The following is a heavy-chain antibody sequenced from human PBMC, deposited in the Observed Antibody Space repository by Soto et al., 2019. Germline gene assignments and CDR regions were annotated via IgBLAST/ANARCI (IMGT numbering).Heavy chain of an antibody. D-gene: IGHD2-2*01. CDR2: IYYSGST. J-gene: IGHJ4*02. Sequence: PSETLPLTCTVSGGSVGSGSYYWSWIRQPPWKGLEWIGYIYYSGSTNYNPSLKSRVTISVDSSKNQFSLKLSSVTAADTAVYYCARRSGRYCISTSCYAFDYWGPGTLVTVSS. CDR1: GGSVGSGSYY. V-gene: IGHV4-61*01. CDR3: ARRSGRYCISTSCYAFDY.